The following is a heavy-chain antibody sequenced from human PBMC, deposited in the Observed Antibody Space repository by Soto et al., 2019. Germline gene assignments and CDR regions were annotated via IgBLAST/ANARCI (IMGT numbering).Heavy chain of an antibody. CDR2: IWYDGSNK. CDR1: GFTFSSYG. J-gene: IGHJ4*02. Sequence: GGSLRLSCAASGFTFSSYGMHWVRQAPGKGLEWVAFIWYDGSNKYYADSVKGRFTISRDNSKNSLYLQMNSLRAEDTAVYYWARGGIAARPFFAYWGQGTLVTVSS. CDR3: ARGGIAARPFFAY. D-gene: IGHD6-6*01. V-gene: IGHV3-33*01.